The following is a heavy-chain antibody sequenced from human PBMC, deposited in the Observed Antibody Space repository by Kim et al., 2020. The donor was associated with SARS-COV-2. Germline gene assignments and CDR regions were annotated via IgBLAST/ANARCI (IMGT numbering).Heavy chain of an antibody. CDR2: IYYSGST. CDR1: GGCISSYY. Sequence: SETLSLTCTVSGGCISSYYWSWIRQPPGKGLEWIGYIYYSGSTNYNPALKRRVTISVDKSKNQLSLKLSYVTAADTAVYYCGRHDCIVRWVGGWFD. V-gene: IGHV4-59*08. CDR3: GRHDCIVRWVGGWFD. J-gene: IGHJ5*01. D-gene: IGHD2-21*02.